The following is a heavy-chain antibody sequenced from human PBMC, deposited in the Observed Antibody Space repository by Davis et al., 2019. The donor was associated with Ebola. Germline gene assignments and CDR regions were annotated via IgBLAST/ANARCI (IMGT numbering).Heavy chain of an antibody. J-gene: IGHJ6*02. Sequence: MPSETLSLTCTVSGGSISSYYWSWIRQPPGKGLEWIGYIYYSGSTNYIPSLKSRVTISVDTSKNQFSLKLSSVTAADTAVYYCAGNLRHYDFWSGYYDGYYYGMDVWGQGTTVTVSS. CDR3: AGNLRHYDFWSGYYDGYYYGMDV. CDR1: GGSISSYY. D-gene: IGHD3-3*01. CDR2: IYYSGST. V-gene: IGHV4-59*01.